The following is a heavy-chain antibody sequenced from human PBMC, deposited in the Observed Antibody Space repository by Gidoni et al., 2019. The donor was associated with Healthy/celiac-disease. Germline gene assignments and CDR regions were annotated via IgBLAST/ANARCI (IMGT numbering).Heavy chain of an antibody. D-gene: IGHD3-10*01. CDR1: GFTFGDYA. CDR3: TSENNRPILLWFGELFDAFDI. Sequence: EVQLVESGGGLVKPGRSLRLSCTASGFTFGDYAMSWFRQAPGKGLEWVGFIRSKAYGGTTEYAASVKGRFTISRDDSKSIAYLQMNSLKTEDTAVYYCTSENNRPILLWFGELFDAFDIWGQGTMVTVSS. CDR2: IRSKAYGGTT. V-gene: IGHV3-49*05. J-gene: IGHJ3*02.